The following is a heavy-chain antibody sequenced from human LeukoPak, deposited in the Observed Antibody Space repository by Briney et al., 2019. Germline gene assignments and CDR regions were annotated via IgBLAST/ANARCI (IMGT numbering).Heavy chain of an antibody. Sequence: SQTLSLTCTVSGGSISSGDYYWSWIRRPPGKGLEWIGYIYYSGSTNYNPSLKSRVTISVDTSKNQFSLKLSSVTAADTAVYYCARRNTVTSFDPWGQGTLVTVSS. J-gene: IGHJ5*02. CDR1: GGSISSGDYY. CDR3: ARRNTVTSFDP. D-gene: IGHD4-11*01. CDR2: IYYSGST. V-gene: IGHV4-61*08.